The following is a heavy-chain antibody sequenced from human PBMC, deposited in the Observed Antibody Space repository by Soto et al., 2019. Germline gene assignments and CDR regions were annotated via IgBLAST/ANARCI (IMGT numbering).Heavy chain of an antibody. D-gene: IGHD2-21*02. CDR1: GFTFSSYG. Sequence: QVQLVESGGGVVQPWRSLRLSCAASGFTFSSYGMHWVRQAPGKGLEWVPVIRYDGSNKYYADSVKGRFTISRDNSKNTLYLQMNSLRAEDTAVYYCARTASDAPYYFDYWGQGTLVTFSS. CDR2: IRYDGSNK. V-gene: IGHV3-33*01. J-gene: IGHJ4*02. CDR3: ARTASDAPYYFDY.